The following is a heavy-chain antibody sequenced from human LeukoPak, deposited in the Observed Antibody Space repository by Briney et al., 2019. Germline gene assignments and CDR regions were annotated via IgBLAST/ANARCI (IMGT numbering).Heavy chain of an antibody. D-gene: IGHD3-10*01. CDR3: APPVGSGAYFDY. Sequence: GGPLRLSCAASGFTFSSYAMSWVRQAPGKGPEWLSAISGSGVSTYYADSVKGRFTISRDNSRNTLYLQMSSLRADDTAVYYCAPPVGSGAYFDYWGQGTLVTVSS. CDR1: GFTFSSYA. J-gene: IGHJ4*02. V-gene: IGHV3-23*01. CDR2: ISGSGVST.